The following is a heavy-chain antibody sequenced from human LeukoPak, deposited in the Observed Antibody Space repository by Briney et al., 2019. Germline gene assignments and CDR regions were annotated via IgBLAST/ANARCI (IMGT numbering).Heavy chain of an antibody. CDR3: AKDLAYCGGDCYDDAFDI. J-gene: IGHJ3*02. Sequence: PGGSLRLSCAASGFTFSSYGMHWVRQAPGKGLEWVAVISYDGSNKYYADSVKGRFTISRDNSKNTLYLQTNSLRAEDTAVYYCAKDLAYCGGDCYDDAFDIWGQGTMVTVSS. CDR1: GFTFSSYG. CDR2: ISYDGSNK. D-gene: IGHD2-21*02. V-gene: IGHV3-30*18.